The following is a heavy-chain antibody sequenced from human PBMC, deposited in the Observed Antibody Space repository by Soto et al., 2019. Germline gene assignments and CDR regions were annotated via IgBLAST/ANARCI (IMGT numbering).Heavy chain of an antibody. CDR3: ASSRYYDSSGYPRAYYYYGMDV. CDR1: GGTFSSYA. CDR2: IIPIFGTA. V-gene: IGHV1-69*13. D-gene: IGHD3-22*01. J-gene: IGHJ6*02. Sequence: EASVKVSCKASGGTFSSYAISWVRQAPGQGLEWMGGIIPIFGTANYAQKFQGRVTITADESTSTAYMELSSLRSEDTAVYYCASSRYYDSSGYPRAYYYYGMDVWGQGTTVTVSS.